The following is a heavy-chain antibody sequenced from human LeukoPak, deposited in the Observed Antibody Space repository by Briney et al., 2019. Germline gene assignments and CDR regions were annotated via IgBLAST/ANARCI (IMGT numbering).Heavy chain of an antibody. Sequence: SETLSLTCDVSGGSIRGDYWSWIRQPPGKGLEWIGYIYYSGSTNYNPSLKSRVTISVDTSKNQFSLKLSSVTAADTAVYYCASTYYYDSSGYGPQHWGQGTLVTVSS. CDR1: GGSIRGDY. CDR3: ASTYYYDSSGYGPQH. CDR2: IYYSGST. D-gene: IGHD3-22*01. V-gene: IGHV4-59*08. J-gene: IGHJ1*01.